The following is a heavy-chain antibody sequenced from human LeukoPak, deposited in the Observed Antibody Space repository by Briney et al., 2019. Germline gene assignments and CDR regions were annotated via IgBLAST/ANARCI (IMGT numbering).Heavy chain of an antibody. Sequence: PGGSLRLSCAASGFTFSGSAMHWVRQASGKGLEWVGRIRSKANSYATAYAASVKGRFTISRDDSKNTAYLQMNSLKTEDTAVYYCTGHKGNDIVVVPAANAKWEVFDYWGQGTLVTVSS. CDR1: GFTFSGSA. D-gene: IGHD2-2*01. CDR3: TGHKGNDIVVVPAANAKWEVFDY. V-gene: IGHV3-73*01. J-gene: IGHJ4*02. CDR2: IRSKANSYAT.